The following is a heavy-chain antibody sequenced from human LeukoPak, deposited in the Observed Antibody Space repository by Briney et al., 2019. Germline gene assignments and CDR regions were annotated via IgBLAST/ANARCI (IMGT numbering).Heavy chain of an antibody. Sequence: GESLKISCKGSGYSFTSYWIGWVRQMPGTGLEWMGIIYPGDSDTRYSPSFQGQVTISADKSISTAYLQWSSLKASDTAMYYCARTITMVRGVFDYWSQGTLVTVSS. J-gene: IGHJ4*02. V-gene: IGHV5-51*01. CDR2: IYPGDSDT. CDR3: ARTITMVRGVFDY. CDR1: GYSFTSYW. D-gene: IGHD3-10*01.